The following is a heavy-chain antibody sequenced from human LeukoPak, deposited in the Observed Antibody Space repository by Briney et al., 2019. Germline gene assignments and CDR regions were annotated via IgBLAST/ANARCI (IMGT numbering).Heavy chain of an antibody. J-gene: IGHJ4*02. D-gene: IGHD4-23*01. V-gene: IGHV3-74*01. CDR1: GFTFSSYW. CDR3: ARGGTTVVNRYSFDY. Sequence: PGGSLRLSCAASGFTFSSYWMHWVRQAPGKGLVWVSRINSDGSSTSYADSVKGRFTISRDNAKNSLYLQMNSLRDEDTAVYYCARGGTTVVNRYSFDYWGQGTLVTVSS. CDR2: INSDGSST.